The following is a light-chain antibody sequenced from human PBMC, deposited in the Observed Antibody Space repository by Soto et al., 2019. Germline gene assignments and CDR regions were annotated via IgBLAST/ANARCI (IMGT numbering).Light chain of an antibody. Sequence: QSALTQPPSASGSPGQSVTISCTGTNSAVGGYNYVSWYQQQPGKAPKLIIYEVNKRPSGVPDRFSGSKSGNTASLTVSELQAEDEADYYCSSYAGSNNFFGGGTKLTVL. J-gene: IGLJ2*01. CDR2: EVN. CDR3: SSYAGSNNF. CDR1: NSAVGGYNY. V-gene: IGLV2-8*01.